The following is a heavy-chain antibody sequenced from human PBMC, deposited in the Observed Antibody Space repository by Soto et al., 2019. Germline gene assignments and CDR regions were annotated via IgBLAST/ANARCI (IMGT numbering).Heavy chain of an antibody. Sequence: PSETLSLTCAVSGGSISSSNWWRWVRQPPGKGLEWIGEIYHSGSTNYNPSLKSRVTISVDKSKNQFSLKLSSVTAADTAVYYCARERRYNTYDSFLYYYGMDVWGQGTTVTVSS. D-gene: IGHD3-22*01. CDR3: ARERRYNTYDSFLYYYGMDV. CDR1: GGSISSSNW. J-gene: IGHJ6*02. CDR2: IYHSGST. V-gene: IGHV4-4*02.